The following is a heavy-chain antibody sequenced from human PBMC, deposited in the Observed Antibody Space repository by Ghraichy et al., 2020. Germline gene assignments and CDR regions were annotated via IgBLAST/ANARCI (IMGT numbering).Heavy chain of an antibody. J-gene: IGHJ3*02. V-gene: IGHV4-59*01. CDR1: GGSISSYY. Sequence: SETLSLTCTVSGGSISSYYWSWIRQPPGKGLEWIGYIYYSGSTNYNPSLKSRVTISVDTSKNQFSLKLSSVTAADTAVYYCARSPDIVATIDAFDIWDQGTMVTVSS. CDR3: ARSPDIVATIDAFDI. CDR2: IYYSGST. D-gene: IGHD5-12*01.